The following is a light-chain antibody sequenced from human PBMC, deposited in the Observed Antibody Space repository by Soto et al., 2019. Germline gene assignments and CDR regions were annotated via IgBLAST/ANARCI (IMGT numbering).Light chain of an antibody. J-gene: IGLJ2*01. Sequence: QSALTQPASVSGSPGQSITISCTGTSSDVGGYNYVSWYQQHPGKAPKLMIYEVSNRPSGVSNRFSCSKSGNTACLTISGLPAEDEADYYCSSYTSSSTLVFGGGTQLTVL. CDR3: SSYTSSSTLV. CDR2: EVS. V-gene: IGLV2-14*01. CDR1: SSDVGGYNY.